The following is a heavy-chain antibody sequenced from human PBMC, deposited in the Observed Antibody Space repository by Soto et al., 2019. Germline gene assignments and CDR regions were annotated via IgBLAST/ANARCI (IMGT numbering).Heavy chain of an antibody. D-gene: IGHD5-18*01. CDR3: ARGDSTSTPYWYFDL. Sequence: QVQLQESGPGLAKPSQTLSLTCSVSGASISSGGYHWTWIRQRPGRGLEWIGYTYYTGSTYYHPSLKRRVTISEDTSKNQFSLHLNSVTAADTAIYYCARGDSTSTPYWYFDLWGRGTLVTVSS. J-gene: IGHJ2*01. CDR1: GASISSGGYH. CDR2: TYYTGST. V-gene: IGHV4-31*03.